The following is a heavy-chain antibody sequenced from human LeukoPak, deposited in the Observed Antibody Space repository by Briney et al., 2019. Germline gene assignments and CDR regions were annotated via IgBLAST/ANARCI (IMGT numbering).Heavy chain of an antibody. Sequence: PGGSLRLSCAASGFTFSSYAMSWVRQAPGKGLEWVAAISGSGGSTYYADSVKGRFTISRDNSRTTLYLQMNRLRAEDTAVYYCAKASGSYYNPFDYWGQGTLVTVSS. J-gene: IGHJ4*02. CDR3: AKASGSYYNPFDY. V-gene: IGHV3-23*01. CDR1: GFTFSSYA. D-gene: IGHD3-10*01. CDR2: ISGSGGST.